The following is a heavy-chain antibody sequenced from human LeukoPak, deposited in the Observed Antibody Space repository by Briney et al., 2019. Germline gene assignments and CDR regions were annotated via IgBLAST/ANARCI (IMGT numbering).Heavy chain of an antibody. CDR1: GFSFNRSA. CDR3: GADPFDGGSPTLGPQFDY. Sequence: SVKVSCKVSGFSFNRSAVQWVRQARGQRLEWIGWIVVDSGNANYGQNFQDRVTISRDMSTGTVYMELTSLRSEDTAVYYCGADPFDGGSPTLGPQFDYWGQGTLVTVSS. J-gene: IGHJ4*02. CDR2: IVVDSGNA. D-gene: IGHD3-16*01. V-gene: IGHV1-58*01.